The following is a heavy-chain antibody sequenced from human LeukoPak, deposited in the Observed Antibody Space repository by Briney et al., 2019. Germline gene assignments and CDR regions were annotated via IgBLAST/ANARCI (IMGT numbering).Heavy chain of an antibody. V-gene: IGHV3-23*01. D-gene: IGHD5-18*01. CDR1: RFTFNSYA. CDR2: IGGSNGIT. Sequence: GGSLRLSCAASRFTFNSYAMSWVRQAPGKGLEWVSVIGGSNGITFYVGSVKGRFTISGDNSKNTLYLQMNSLRAEDTAVYYCAKGSGEWRLWYYIDYWGQGTLVTVSS. J-gene: IGHJ4*02. CDR3: AKGSGEWRLWYYIDY.